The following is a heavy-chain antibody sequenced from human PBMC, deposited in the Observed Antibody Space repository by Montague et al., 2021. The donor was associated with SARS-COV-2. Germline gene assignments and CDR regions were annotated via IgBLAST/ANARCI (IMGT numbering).Heavy chain of an antibody. V-gene: IGHV4-61*01. CDR3: ARKATDYGSGSYYFPFAY. Sequence: SETLSLTCSVSGGSVSSGSNYWSWIRQSPGKGLEWIGYVYNYGSTDYNPSLKSRVTISLDTSKNQFSLRLSSVTAADTAVYYCARKATDYGSGSYYFPFAYWGQGILVTVSS. CDR2: VYNYGST. D-gene: IGHD3-10*01. CDR1: GGSVSSGSNY. J-gene: IGHJ4*02.